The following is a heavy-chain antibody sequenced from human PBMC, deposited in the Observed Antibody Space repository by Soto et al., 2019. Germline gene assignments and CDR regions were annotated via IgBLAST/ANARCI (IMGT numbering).Heavy chain of an antibody. J-gene: IGHJ4*02. V-gene: IGHV3-7*01. CDR3: VRSFSFDLFLFPLDY. Sequence: QLVESGGGLVQPGGSLRLSCATSGFTFNTYWMTWVRQAPGKGLEWVANIKSGGSEENYVDSVKGRFTISRDNGKNSRFLQINRLRREDSAVYSYVRSFSFDLFLFPLDYWGQGTLVSVSS. CDR1: GFTFNTYW. D-gene: IGHD3-9*01. CDR2: IKSGGSEE.